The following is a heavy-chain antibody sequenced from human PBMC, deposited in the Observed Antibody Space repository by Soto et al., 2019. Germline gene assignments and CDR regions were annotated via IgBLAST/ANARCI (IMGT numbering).Heavy chain of an antibody. Sequence: QVQLQQWGAGLLKPSETLSLTCGVYNGSFTGHYWVWIRQAPGKGLEWIGEINHSGFANYNPSLKSRVAISLDTSKTQFSLSLTSVTVADRAIYYCARGHGRFAHWGQGTLVTVSS. CDR1: NGSFTGHY. CDR3: ARGHGRFAH. V-gene: IGHV4-34*01. J-gene: IGHJ4*02. CDR2: INHSGFA.